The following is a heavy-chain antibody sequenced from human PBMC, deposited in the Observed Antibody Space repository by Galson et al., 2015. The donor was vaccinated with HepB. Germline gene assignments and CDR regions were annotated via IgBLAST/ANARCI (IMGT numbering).Heavy chain of an antibody. Sequence: SVKVSCKASGVTFNSYAINWVRQAPGQGLEWMGGIIPIFGIANYAQKFQGRVTITADKSTSTAYMELSSLRSEDTAVYYCARENYGGSWHFQHWGQGTLVTVSS. CDR2: IIPIFGIA. V-gene: IGHV1-69*10. CDR3: ARENYGGSWHFQH. CDR1: GVTFNSYA. D-gene: IGHD4-23*01. J-gene: IGHJ1*01.